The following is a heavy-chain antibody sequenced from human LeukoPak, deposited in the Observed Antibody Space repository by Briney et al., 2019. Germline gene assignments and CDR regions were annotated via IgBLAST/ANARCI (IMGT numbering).Heavy chain of an antibody. CDR2: ISGSGGST. CDR3: AKGGSDYYDSSGYPHPDY. CDR1: GFTFSSYA. D-gene: IGHD3-22*01. Sequence: PGGSLRLSCAASGFTFSSYAMSWVRQAPGKGLEWVSAISGSGGSTYYADSVKGRFTISRDNSKNTLYLQMNSLRAEDTAVYYCAKGGSDYYDSSGYPHPDYWGQGTLVTVSS. V-gene: IGHV3-23*01. J-gene: IGHJ4*02.